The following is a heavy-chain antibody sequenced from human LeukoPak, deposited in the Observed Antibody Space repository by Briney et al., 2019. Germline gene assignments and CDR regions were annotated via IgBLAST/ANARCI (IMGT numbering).Heavy chain of an antibody. V-gene: IGHV3-66*01. CDR1: GFTVSSNY. CDR3: ATPRTTVTTPDAFDI. D-gene: IGHD4-17*01. J-gene: IGHJ3*02. Sequence: GGSLRLSCAVSGFTVSSNYMSWVRQPPGKGLEWVSVIYSGGSTYYADSVKGRFTISRDNSKNTLYLQMNSLRAEDTAVYYCATPRTTVTTPDAFDIWGQGTMVTVSS. CDR2: IYSGGST.